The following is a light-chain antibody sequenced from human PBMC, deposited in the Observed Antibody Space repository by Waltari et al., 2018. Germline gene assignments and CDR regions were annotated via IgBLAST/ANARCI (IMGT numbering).Light chain of an antibody. CDR2: ASS. Sequence: DIQLTQSPSSLSASVGDRVTITCRASQSITHYLTWYQQKPGEAPKVLIYASSTLRSGTPFRFSARASGMEYTLTISGLQPEDFGTYYCQQSKSLPWTFGQGTKVEIK. J-gene: IGKJ1*01. CDR1: QSITHY. CDR3: QQSKSLPWT. V-gene: IGKV1-39*01.